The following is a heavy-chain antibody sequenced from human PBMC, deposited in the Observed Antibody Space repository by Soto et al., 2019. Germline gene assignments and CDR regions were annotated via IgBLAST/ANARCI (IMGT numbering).Heavy chain of an antibody. J-gene: IGHJ6*02. D-gene: IGHD6-13*01. CDR1: GFTFADYT. Sequence: GGSLRLSCAASGFTFADYTMHWVRQAPGKGLEWVSLISWDGGSTYYADSVKGRFTISRDNSKNSLYLQMNSLRTEDTALYYCAKEGIAALQIYTEYGMDVWGQGTTVTVSS. CDR2: ISWDGGST. CDR3: AKEGIAALQIYTEYGMDV. V-gene: IGHV3-43*01.